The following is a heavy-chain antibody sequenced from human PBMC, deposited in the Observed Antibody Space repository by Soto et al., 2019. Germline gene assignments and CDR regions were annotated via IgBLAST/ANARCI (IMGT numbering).Heavy chain of an antibody. Sequence: QVSLQESGPGLVKPSETLSLTCTVSGGSITSNCWTWIRQPPGKGLEWIGYICNSGSTKYNPSLTRRVTISPDPSKNQGALNVTSVAAADTAVYYCARVGTSAYYYATDVWGQGTPVTISS. CDR1: GGSITSNC. D-gene: IGHD6-13*01. V-gene: IGHV4-59*01. J-gene: IGHJ6*02. CDR2: ICNSGST. CDR3: ARVGTSAYYYATDV.